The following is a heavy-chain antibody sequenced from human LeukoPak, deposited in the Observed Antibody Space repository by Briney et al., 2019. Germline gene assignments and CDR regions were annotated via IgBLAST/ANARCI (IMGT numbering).Heavy chain of an antibody. J-gene: IGHJ3*02. CDR1: GGSISSSNDY. CDR2: IYYSENT. Sequence: SETLSLTCTVSGGSISSSNDYWGWIRQPPGKGLEWIGSIYYSENTYYNPSLKSRVSISVDTSKNQFSLKLSSVTAADTAVYYCARGLHYDSSGFEAFDIWGQGTMVTVSS. D-gene: IGHD3-22*01. V-gene: IGHV4-39*01. CDR3: ARGLHYDSSGFEAFDI.